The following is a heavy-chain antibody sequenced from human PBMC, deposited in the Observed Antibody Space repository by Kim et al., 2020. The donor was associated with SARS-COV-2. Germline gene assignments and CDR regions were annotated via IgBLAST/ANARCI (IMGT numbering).Heavy chain of an antibody. CDR2: ISSSSSYI. V-gene: IGHV3-21*01. D-gene: IGHD3-9*01. J-gene: IGHJ4*02. CDR3: ARVRGSLRYFHWTDY. CDR1: GFTFRSYS. Sequence: PGGSLRLSCAASGFTFRSYSMNWVRQAPGKGLEWVSSISSSSSYIYYADSVKGRFTISRDNAKNSLYLQMNSLRAEDTAVYYCARVRGSLRYFHWTDYWGQGTLVTVSS.